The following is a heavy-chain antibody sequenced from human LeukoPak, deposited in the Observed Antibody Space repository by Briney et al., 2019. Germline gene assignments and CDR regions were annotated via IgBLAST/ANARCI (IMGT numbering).Heavy chain of an antibody. J-gene: IGHJ4*02. Sequence: SETLSLTCAVSGYSISSGYYWGWIRQPPGKGLEWIGSIYYSGSTYYNPSLKSRVTISVDTSKNQFSLKLSSVTAADTAVYYCARHVDRLGASARFDYWGQGTLVTVSS. CDR1: GYSISSGYY. D-gene: IGHD1-26*01. CDR2: IYYSGST. CDR3: ARHVDRLGASARFDY. V-gene: IGHV4-38-2*01.